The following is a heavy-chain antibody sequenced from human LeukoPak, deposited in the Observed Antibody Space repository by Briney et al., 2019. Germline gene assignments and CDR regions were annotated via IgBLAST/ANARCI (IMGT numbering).Heavy chain of an antibody. CDR1: GYSFTTYW. CDR2: TFPGDSDT. D-gene: IGHD3-10*01. CDR3: ARQGDGDDRRIDY. Sequence: AGESLKISCKASGYSFTTYWIGWVRQMPGKGLEWMGATFPGDSDTRNSPSFEGQVTISADKSLTTAYLQWSSLKAPDTAMYYCARQGDGDDRRIDYWGQGTLVTVSS. V-gene: IGHV5-51*01. J-gene: IGHJ4*02.